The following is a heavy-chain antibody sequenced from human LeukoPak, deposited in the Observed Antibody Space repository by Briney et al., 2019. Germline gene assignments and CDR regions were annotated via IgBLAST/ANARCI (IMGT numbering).Heavy chain of an antibody. CDR1: GYTFTSHG. CDR2: ISAYNGNT. V-gene: IGHV1-18*01. Sequence: GASVKVSCKASGYTFTSHGIDWVRQAPGQGLEWMGWISAYNGNTNYAQKLQGRVTMTTDTSTSTAYMELRSPRSDDTAVYYCARDEDTTTPDYWGQGTLVTVSS. CDR3: ARDEDTTTPDY. D-gene: IGHD1-1*01. J-gene: IGHJ4*02.